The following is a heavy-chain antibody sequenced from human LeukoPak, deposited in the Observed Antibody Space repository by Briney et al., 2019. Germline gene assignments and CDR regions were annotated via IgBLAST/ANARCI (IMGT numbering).Heavy chain of an antibody. Sequence: GGSLRLSCAASGFTFSSYWMHWVRQAPGKGLVWVSRINSDGSSTSYADSVKGRFTISRDNAKNTLYLQMNSLRAEDTAVYYCARAWRWLHPLDYWGQGTLVTVSS. D-gene: IGHD5-24*01. V-gene: IGHV3-74*01. CDR2: INSDGSST. CDR1: GFTFSSYW. J-gene: IGHJ4*02. CDR3: ARAWRWLHPLDY.